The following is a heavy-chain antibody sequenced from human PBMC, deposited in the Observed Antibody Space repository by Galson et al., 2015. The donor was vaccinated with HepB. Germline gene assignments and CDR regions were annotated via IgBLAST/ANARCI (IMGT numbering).Heavy chain of an antibody. J-gene: IGHJ5*02. CDR2: ISSSSSTI. CDR3: ARVIVPAAIHGFDP. CDR1: GFTFSSYS. V-gene: IGHV3-48*02. D-gene: IGHD2-2*02. Sequence: SLRLSCAASGFTFSSYSMNWVRQAPGKGLEWVSYISSSSSTIYYADSVKGRFTISRDNAKNSLYLQMNSLRDEDTAVYYCARVIVPAAIHGFDPWGQGTLVTVSS.